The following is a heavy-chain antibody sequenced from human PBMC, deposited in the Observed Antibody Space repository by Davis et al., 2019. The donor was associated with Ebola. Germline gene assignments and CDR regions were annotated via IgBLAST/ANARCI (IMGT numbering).Heavy chain of an antibody. J-gene: IGHJ5*02. V-gene: IGHV1-8*01. CDR1: GYTFTSYD. Sequence: ASVKVSCKASGYTFTSYDINWVRQATGQGLEWMGWMNPNSGNTGYAQKFQDRVTITADESTRTVYLELSSLRSEDTAVYYCARVQTGYYFDSSDSPSWFAPWGQGTWSPSPQ. CDR2: MNPNSGNT. CDR3: ARVQTGYYFDSSDSPSWFAP. D-gene: IGHD3-22*01.